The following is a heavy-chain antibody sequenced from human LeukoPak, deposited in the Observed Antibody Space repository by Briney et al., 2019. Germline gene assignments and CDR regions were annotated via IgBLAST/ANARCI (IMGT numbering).Heavy chain of an antibody. V-gene: IGHV1-8*01. CDR2: MNPNSGAT. D-gene: IGHD6-6*01. Sequence: ASVKVSCKASGYTFNNYDFHWVRQATGQGLEWMGWMNPNSGATGYAQKFQGRVTMTRDTSINTAYMELSSLRSEDRAVYYCGRWLVRGSRSSYFDYWGQGTLVTVSS. J-gene: IGHJ4*02. CDR3: GRWLVRGSRSSYFDY. CDR1: GYTFNNYD.